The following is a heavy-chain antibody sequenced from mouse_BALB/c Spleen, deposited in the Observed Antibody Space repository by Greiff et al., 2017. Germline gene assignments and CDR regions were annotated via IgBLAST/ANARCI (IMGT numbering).Heavy chain of an antibody. CDR3: TRRGLFLHLDY. CDR2: IYPGSGST. CDR1: GYTFTSYW. D-gene: IGHD3-1*01. J-gene: IGHJ2*01. V-gene: IGHV1S22*01. Sequence: LQQPGSELVRPGASVKLSCKASGYTFTSYWMHWVKQRPGQGLEWIGNIYPGSGSTNYDEKFKSKATLTVDTSSSTAYMQLSSLTSEDSAVYYCTRRGLFLHLDYWGQGTTLTVSS.